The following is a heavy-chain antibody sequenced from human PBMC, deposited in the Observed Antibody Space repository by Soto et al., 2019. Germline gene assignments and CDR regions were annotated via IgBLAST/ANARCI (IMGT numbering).Heavy chain of an antibody. CDR1: GFTFSSYA. Sequence: GGSLRLSCAASGFTFSSYAMSWVRQAPGKGLEWVSYISSSSSAIYYADSVKGRFIISRDNAKNSLYLQMNSLRDEDTAVYYCARDLYYGGNFDYWGQGTLVTVSS. J-gene: IGHJ4*02. CDR3: ARDLYYGGNFDY. D-gene: IGHD4-17*01. V-gene: IGHV3-48*02. CDR2: ISSSSSAI.